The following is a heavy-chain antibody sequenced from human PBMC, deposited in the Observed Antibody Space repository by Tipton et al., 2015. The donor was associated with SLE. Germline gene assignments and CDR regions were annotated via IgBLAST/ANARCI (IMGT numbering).Heavy chain of an antibody. D-gene: IGHD4-17*01. CDR3: ARGGGDDYGDYAFDY. J-gene: IGHJ4*02. CDR2: IDYSGSV. V-gene: IGHV4-59*08. CDR1: GASISDYY. Sequence: TLSLTCTVSGASISDYYWAWNRQSPAKGLEWIGYIDYSGSVNYDPSLKSRVTISLDRSKNEFSLTLSSVTAADTAVYYCARGGGDDYGDYAFDYWGQGTLVTVSS.